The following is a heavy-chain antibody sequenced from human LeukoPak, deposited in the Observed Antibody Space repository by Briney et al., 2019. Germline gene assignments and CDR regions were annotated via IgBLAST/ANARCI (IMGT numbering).Heavy chain of an antibody. CDR1: GGSITSSSYY. J-gene: IGHJ2*01. D-gene: IGHD4-17*01. CDR2: IYYTGST. Sequence: SETLSLTCTVSGGSITSSSYYWGWIRQPPGKGPEWIGSIYYTGSTNYNPSLKSRVTISLDTSKNQFSLKLASVTAADTAVYYCARRASTVIDYWYFDLWGRGTLVTVSS. V-gene: IGHV4-39*07. CDR3: ARRASTVIDYWYFDL.